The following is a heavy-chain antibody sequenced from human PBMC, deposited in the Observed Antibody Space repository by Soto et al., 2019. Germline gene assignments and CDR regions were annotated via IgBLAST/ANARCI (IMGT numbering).Heavy chain of an antibody. CDR2: IYYSGST. CDR3: ARHSSGIFGVVNVWFDP. CDR1: GGTISSSSYY. Sequence: SETLSLTCTVSGGTISSSSYYWGWIHQPPGKGLEWIGGIYYSGSTYYNPSLKSRVTISVDTSKNQFSLKLSSVTAADTAVYYCARHSSGIFGVVNVWFDPWGQGTLVTVSS. J-gene: IGHJ5*02. V-gene: IGHV4-39*01. D-gene: IGHD3-3*01.